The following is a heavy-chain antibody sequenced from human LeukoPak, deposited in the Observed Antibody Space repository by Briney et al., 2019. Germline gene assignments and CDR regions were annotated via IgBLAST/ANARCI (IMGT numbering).Heavy chain of an antibody. Sequence: GGSLRLSCAASGFTFSSYTMNWVRQAPGKGLEWVSSISSSSSYIYYAVSVKGRLTISRDNAKNSLYLQMHSLRAEDTAVYYCARDPTPRYCSGGSCYTHYGMDVWGQGTTVTVSS. CDR3: ARDPTPRYCSGGSCYTHYGMDV. D-gene: IGHD2-15*01. CDR2: ISSSSSYI. V-gene: IGHV3-21*01. J-gene: IGHJ6*02. CDR1: GFTFSSYT.